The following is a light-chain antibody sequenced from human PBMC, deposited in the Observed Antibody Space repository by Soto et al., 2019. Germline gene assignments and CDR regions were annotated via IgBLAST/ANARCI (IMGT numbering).Light chain of an antibody. Sequence: DIQMTQSPSSVSASVGDTVTITCRTNQDINSRLAWYQQKPGKAPKLLIYVASTLQSGVPTRFSGSGSGADYSLTIRSLQPEDVASYYCQPADSFPWTFGERTKVEIK. V-gene: IGKV1-12*01. CDR2: VAS. J-gene: IGKJ1*01. CDR1: QDINSR. CDR3: QPADSFPWT.